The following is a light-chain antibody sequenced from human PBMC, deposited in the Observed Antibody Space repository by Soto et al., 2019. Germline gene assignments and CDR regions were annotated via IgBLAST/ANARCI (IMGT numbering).Light chain of an antibody. CDR2: DTS. CDR3: QQRTNWRYT. J-gene: IGKJ2*01. CDR1: QSVSRY. V-gene: IGKV3-11*01. Sequence: EVVLTQSPATLSLSPGERATLSCRASQSVSRYLAWYQQKPGQAPRLLTYDTSNMATVIPARFSGSGSGTDLTLPIRGLEPEDFGVYYCQQRTNWRYTFGQGTKVDIK.